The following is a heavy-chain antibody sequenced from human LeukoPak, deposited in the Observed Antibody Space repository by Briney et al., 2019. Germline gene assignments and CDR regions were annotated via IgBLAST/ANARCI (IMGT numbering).Heavy chain of an antibody. CDR1: GYTFTSYG. J-gene: IGHJ5*02. CDR3: ARDQGNGDYPDWFDP. Sequence: ASVKVSCKASGYTFTSYGISWVRQAPGQGLEWVGLVSAYNGNINYAQKLQGRVTMTTDTSTRTAYMELRSLRSDDTAVYYCARDQGNGDYPDWFDPWGQGTLVTVSS. D-gene: IGHD4-17*01. V-gene: IGHV1-18*01. CDR2: VSAYNGNI.